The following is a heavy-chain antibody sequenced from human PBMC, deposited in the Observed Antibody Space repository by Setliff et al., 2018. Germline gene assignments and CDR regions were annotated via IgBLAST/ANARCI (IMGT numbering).Heavy chain of an antibody. CDR1: GFTFSTYG. J-gene: IGHJ4*02. CDR3: AKDTGYYFDY. V-gene: IGHV3-33*06. CDR2: IWYDGSNK. D-gene: IGHD4-4*01. Sequence: GGSLRLSCAASGFTFSTYGLNWVRQAPGKGLEWVAVIWYDGSNKYYADSVKGRFTISRDNSKNTLYLQMNSLRGEDTAVYYCAKDTGYYFDYWGQGTLVTVSS.